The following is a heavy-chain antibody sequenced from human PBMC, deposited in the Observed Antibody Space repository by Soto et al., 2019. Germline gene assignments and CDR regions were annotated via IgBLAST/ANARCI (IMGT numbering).Heavy chain of an antibody. Sequence: EVQLLESGGGLVQPGGSLRLSCAASGFTFSSYAMSWFRQAPGKGLEWVSAISGSGGSTYYADSVKGRFTISRDNSKNTLYLQMNSLRAEDTAVYYCAKVWSYYYGSGSSRPFDYWGQGTLVTVSS. J-gene: IGHJ4*02. CDR2: ISGSGGST. CDR3: AKVWSYYYGSGSSRPFDY. D-gene: IGHD3-10*01. CDR1: GFTFSSYA. V-gene: IGHV3-23*01.